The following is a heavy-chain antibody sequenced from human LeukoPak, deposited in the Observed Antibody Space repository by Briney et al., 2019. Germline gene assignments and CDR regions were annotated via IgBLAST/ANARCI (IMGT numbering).Heavy chain of an antibody. D-gene: IGHD3-3*02. CDR3: ARDSTGYWYFDL. J-gene: IGHJ2*01. Sequence: GGFLRLSCAASGFTFSSYAMSWVRQAPGKGLEWVSVFYSGGDTHYADSVKGRFTISRDNSKNTLYLQMNSLRAEDTAVYYCARDSTGYWYFDLWGRGTLVTVSS. CDR2: FYSGGDT. CDR1: GFTFSSYA. V-gene: IGHV3-53*01.